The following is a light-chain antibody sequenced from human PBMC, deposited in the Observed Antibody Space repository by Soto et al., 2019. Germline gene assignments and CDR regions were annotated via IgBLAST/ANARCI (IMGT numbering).Light chain of an antibody. V-gene: IGKV3-15*01. CDR3: QQYRNWPLT. CDR2: GAS. Sequence: EIVMTQSPATLSVSPGERVTLSCRASQSVGNNLAWYRQKSGQAPRLLIYGASTRATGIPARFSGSGSGTEFTLTIGSLQSDDFAVYLCQQYRNWPLTFGGGTKVEIK. J-gene: IGKJ4*01. CDR1: QSVGNN.